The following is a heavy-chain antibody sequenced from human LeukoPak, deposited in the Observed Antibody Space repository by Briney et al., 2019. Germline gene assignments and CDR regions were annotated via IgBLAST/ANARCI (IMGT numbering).Heavy chain of an antibody. CDR1: GFTFSSYA. V-gene: IGHV3-23*01. J-gene: IGHJ4*02. CDR3: AKHLDYDFWSGPPYY. Sequence: GGSLRLSCAASGFTFSSYAMSWVRQAPGKGLEWVSAINGSGGSTYYADSVKGRFTISRDNYKNTLYLQMNSLRAEDTAVYYCAKHLDYDFWSGPPYYWGQGTLVTVSS. D-gene: IGHD3-3*01. CDR2: INGSGGST.